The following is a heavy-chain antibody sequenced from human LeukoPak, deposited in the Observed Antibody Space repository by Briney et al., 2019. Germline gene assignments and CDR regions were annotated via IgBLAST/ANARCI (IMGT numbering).Heavy chain of an antibody. CDR1: GGSKNNYF. V-gene: IGHV4-59*01. Sequence: PSETLSLNCTVSGGSKNNYFWTWMRQTPLKGLEWIGYIHDSGKSYFNPSLKSRLFMSIDTSRNQFSLNLRSATAADTAVYFCARGVNDNFWSGYYLDFWGQGILFTVSS. CDR2: IHDSGKS. J-gene: IGHJ4*02. CDR3: ARGVNDNFWSGYYLDF. D-gene: IGHD3-3*01.